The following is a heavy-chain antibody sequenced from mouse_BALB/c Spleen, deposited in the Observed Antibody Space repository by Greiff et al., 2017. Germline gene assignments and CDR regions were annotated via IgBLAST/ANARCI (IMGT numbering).Heavy chain of an antibody. V-gene: IGHV5-17*02. CDR1: GFTFSSFG. D-gene: IGHD4-1*01. Sequence: DVQLVESGGGLVQPGGSLKLSCAASGFTFSSFGMHWVRQAPEKGLEWVAYISSGSSTIYYADTVKGRFTISRDNPKNTLFLQMTSLRSEDTAMYYCARGGRTGAMDYWGQGTSVTVSS. CDR3: ARGGRTGAMDY. CDR2: ISSGSSTI. J-gene: IGHJ4*01.